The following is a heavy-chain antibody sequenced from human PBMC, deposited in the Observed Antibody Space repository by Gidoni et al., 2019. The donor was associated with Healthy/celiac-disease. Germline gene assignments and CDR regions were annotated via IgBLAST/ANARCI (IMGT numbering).Heavy chain of an antibody. CDR1: GFTFSSYS. D-gene: IGHD1-26*01. Sequence: EVQLVESGGGLVQPGGSLRLSCAASGFTFSSYSMNWVRQAPGKGREWVSYISSSSSTIYYADSVKGRFTISRDNAKNSLYLQMNSLRDEDTAVYYCARDYAWVGATGFDYWGQGTLVTVSS. CDR2: ISSSSSTI. J-gene: IGHJ4*02. V-gene: IGHV3-48*02. CDR3: ARDYAWVGATGFDY.